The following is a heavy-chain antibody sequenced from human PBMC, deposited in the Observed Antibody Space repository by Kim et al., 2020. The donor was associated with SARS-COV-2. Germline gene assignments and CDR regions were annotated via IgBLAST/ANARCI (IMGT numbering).Heavy chain of an antibody. Sequence: GGSLRLSCAASGFTFSSYGMHWVRQAPGKGLEWVAVISYDGSNKYYADSVKGRFTISRDNSKNTLYLQMNSLRAEDTAVYYCAKESSSRRGPPAFDIWGQGTMVTVSS. CDR2: ISYDGSNK. J-gene: IGHJ3*02. CDR1: GFTFSSYG. V-gene: IGHV3-30*18. CDR3: AKESSSRRGPPAFDI.